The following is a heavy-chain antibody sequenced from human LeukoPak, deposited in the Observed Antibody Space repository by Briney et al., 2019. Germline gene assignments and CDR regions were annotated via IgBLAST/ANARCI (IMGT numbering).Heavy chain of an antibody. D-gene: IGHD1-26*01. Sequence: GGSLRLSCAASGFTFSTYNMNWVRQAPGKGLEWISSITSSSSYIYYADSVKGRFTISRDNAKNSLYPQMNSLRAEDTAVYYCARDPYSGGYGDYYYYYMDLWGQGTTVTISS. CDR1: GFTFSTYN. CDR3: ARDPYSGGYGDYYYYYMDL. CDR2: ITSSSSYI. V-gene: IGHV3-21*01. J-gene: IGHJ6*03.